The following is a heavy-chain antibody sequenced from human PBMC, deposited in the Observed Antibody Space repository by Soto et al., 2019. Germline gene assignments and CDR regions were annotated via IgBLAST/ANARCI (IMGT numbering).Heavy chain of an antibody. CDR3: ARDVSQGTESLYPDAFDI. CDR2: IKKDESKK. D-gene: IGHD2-2*01. CDR1: GFTFSNYW. V-gene: IGHV3-7*05. Sequence: EVRLVESGGGLVQPGGSLRLSCAASGFTFSNYWMTWIRQVPGKGLEWVANIKKDESKKSYLDSVRGRFTISRDNAQNSLYLQMDGLRAEDTALYYCARDVSQGTESLYPDAFDIWGQGTMVTVSS. J-gene: IGHJ3*02.